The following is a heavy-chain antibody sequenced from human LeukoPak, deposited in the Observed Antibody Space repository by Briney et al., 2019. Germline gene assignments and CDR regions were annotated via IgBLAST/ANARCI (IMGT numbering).Heavy chain of an antibody. J-gene: IGHJ6*04. CDR2: ISGSGGST. V-gene: IGHV3-23*01. CDR1: GFTFSSYA. D-gene: IGHD2-2*01. CDR3: AKVDRSASLTWMDV. Sequence: PGGSLRLSCAASGFTFSSYAMSWVRQAPGKGLEWVSAISGSGGSTYYADSVKGRFTISRDNSKNTLYLQMNSLTVDDTALYYCAKVDRSASLTWMDVWGEGTTVTVSS.